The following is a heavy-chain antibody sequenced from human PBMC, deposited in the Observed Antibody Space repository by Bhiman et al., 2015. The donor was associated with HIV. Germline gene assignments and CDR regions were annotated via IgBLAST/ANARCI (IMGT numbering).Heavy chain of an antibody. J-gene: IGHJ5*02. CDR2: ISSSGNII. V-gene: IGHV3-48*03. CDR1: GFTFNNYE. D-gene: IGHD6-13*01. Sequence: EVRLVESGGGLVQPGGSLRLSCAASGFTFNNYEMNWVRQAPGKGLEWVSYISSSGNIIYYADSVKGRFTVSRDNSKNTLYLQMNSLTAHDTAVYYCARGARSSWTRLPGGGPFDPWGQGTLVTVSS. CDR3: ARGARSSWTRLPGGGPFDP.